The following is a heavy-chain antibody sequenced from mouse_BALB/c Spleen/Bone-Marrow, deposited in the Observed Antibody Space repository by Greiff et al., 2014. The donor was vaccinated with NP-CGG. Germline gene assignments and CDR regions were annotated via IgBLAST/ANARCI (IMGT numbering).Heavy chain of an antibody. CDR1: GYSFTGYF. CDR3: GRGDDYDGDFDR. V-gene: IGHV1-37*01. D-gene: IGHD2-4*01. Sequence: EVMLVESGPELVKPGASVEISRKASGYSFTGYFMNWVKQSHGKSLEWIGRINPYNGDTFYNQKFKGKATLTVDKSSSTAHMELLSLTSEDSAVYYCGRGDDYDGDFDRWGQGTTLTVSS. CDR2: INPYNGDT. J-gene: IGHJ2*01.